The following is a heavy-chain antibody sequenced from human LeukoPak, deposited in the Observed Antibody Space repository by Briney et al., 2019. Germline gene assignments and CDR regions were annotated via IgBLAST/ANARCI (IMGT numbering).Heavy chain of an antibody. CDR1: GFRFDDYA. Sequence: GGSLRLSCAASGFRFDDYAMHWVRQAPGKGLEWVSGITWNSGSIGYADSVKGRFTISRDNAKNSLYLQMNSLRAEDTALYYCAKAGYYYYGMDVWGQGTTVTVSS. CDR2: ITWNSGSI. J-gene: IGHJ6*02. V-gene: IGHV3-9*01. CDR3: AKAGYYYYGMDV. D-gene: IGHD6-19*01.